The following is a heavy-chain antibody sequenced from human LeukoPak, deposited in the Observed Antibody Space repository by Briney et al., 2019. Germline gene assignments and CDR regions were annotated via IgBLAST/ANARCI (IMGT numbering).Heavy chain of an antibody. J-gene: IGHJ4*02. CDR1: GFTFSNYA. V-gene: IGHV3-64D*06. CDR3: VKGSVYTSGCYDC. Sequence: PGGSLRLSCSASGFTFSNYAMHWVRQAPGKGLEYVSAVNSNGAHTYYADSVKGRFTISRDNSKNTLYLQMSSLRPEDTALYYCVKGSVYTSGCYDCWGQGALVIVSS. CDR2: VNSNGAHT. D-gene: IGHD6-19*01.